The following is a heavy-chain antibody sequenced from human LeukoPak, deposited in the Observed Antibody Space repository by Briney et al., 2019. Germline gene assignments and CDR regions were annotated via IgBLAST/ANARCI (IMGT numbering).Heavy chain of an antibody. CDR1: GGSISSSSYY. V-gene: IGHV4-39*07. Sequence: PSETLSLTCTVSGGSISSSSYYWGWIRQPPGKGLEWIGSIYYSGSTYYNPSLKSRVTISVDTSKNQFSLKLSSVTAADTAVYYCASLFYGDYGDYYYYYGMDVWGQGTTVTVSS. J-gene: IGHJ6*02. D-gene: IGHD4-17*01. CDR2: IYYSGST. CDR3: ASLFYGDYGDYYYYYGMDV.